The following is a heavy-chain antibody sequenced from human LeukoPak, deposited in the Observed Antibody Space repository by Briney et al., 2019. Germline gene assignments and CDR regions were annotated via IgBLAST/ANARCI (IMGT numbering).Heavy chain of an antibody. D-gene: IGHD3-9*01. CDR1: GGSISSSSYY. Sequence: SETLSLTCTVSGGSISSSSYYWGWIRQPPGKGLEWIGSIYYSGSTYYNPSLKSRVTISVDTSKNQFSLKLSSVTAADTAVYYCARRTYDILTGYLGYFDYWGQGALVTVSS. CDR3: ARRTYDILTGYLGYFDY. V-gene: IGHV4-39*01. CDR2: IYYSGST. J-gene: IGHJ4*02.